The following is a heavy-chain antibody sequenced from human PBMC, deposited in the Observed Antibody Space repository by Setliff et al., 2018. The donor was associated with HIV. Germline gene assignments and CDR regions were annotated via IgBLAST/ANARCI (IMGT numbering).Heavy chain of an antibody. CDR2: INTNTGNP. D-gene: IGHD3-10*01. CDR3: ARDLGRLVRGVGGWFDP. V-gene: IGHV7-4-1*02. J-gene: IGHJ5*02. Sequence: GASVQVSCKASGYTFTNYDINWVRQAPGQGLEWMGWINTNTGNPTYAQGFTGRFVFSLDTSVSTAYLQISSLKAEDTAVYYCARDLGRLVRGVGGWFDPWGQGTLVTVSS. CDR1: GYTFTNYD.